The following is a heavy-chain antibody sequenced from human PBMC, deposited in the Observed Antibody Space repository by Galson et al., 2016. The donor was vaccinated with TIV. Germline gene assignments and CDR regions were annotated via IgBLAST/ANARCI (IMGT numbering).Heavy chain of an antibody. CDR3: AKVPSSGFSYYYGIDV. CDR1: GFTFSSYA. Sequence: SLRLSCAASGFTFSSYALTWVRQAPGKGLGWVSAITGGGGSSYYADSVKGRFTISRDNSKKMLHLQLNSLRAEDTAVYYCAKVPSSGFSYYYGIDVWGQGTTVTVA. D-gene: IGHD3-22*01. J-gene: IGHJ6*02. V-gene: IGHV3-23*01. CDR2: ITGGGGSS.